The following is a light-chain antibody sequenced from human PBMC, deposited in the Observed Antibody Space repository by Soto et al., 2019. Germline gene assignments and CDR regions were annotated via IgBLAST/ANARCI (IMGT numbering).Light chain of an antibody. V-gene: IGKV3-20*01. CDR2: AAS. CDR3: QQYGDSRT. Sequence: DIVLTQSPATLSLSPGERAALSCSASHSVRSNYLAWYQQRPGQAPKLLIYAASRRATGIPDRFSGSGSETDFTLTISRLEPEDFAVYYCQQYGDSRTFGQGTKVDIK. J-gene: IGKJ1*01. CDR1: HSVRSNY.